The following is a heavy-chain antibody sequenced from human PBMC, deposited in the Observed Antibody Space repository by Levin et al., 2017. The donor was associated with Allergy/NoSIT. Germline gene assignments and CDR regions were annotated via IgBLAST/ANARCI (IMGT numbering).Heavy chain of an antibody. CDR1: GGSIRSGGYS. Sequence: SQTLSLTCAVSGGSIRSGGYSWSWIRQPPGKGLAWIGNIYLSGSTNDNPSLKSRVTMSVDRFKNQFSLKLSYVSAADTAVYYCARVAGYSYGYYFDYWGPGTLVTVSS. V-gene: IGHV4-30-2*01. CDR3: ARVAGYSYGYYFDY. J-gene: IGHJ4*02. D-gene: IGHD5-18*01. CDR2: IYLSGST.